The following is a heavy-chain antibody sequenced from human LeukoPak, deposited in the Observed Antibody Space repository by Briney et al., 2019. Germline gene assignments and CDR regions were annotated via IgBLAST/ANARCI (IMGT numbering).Heavy chain of an antibody. V-gene: IGHV1-18*01. Sequence: ASVKVSCKASGYTFSSYGISWVRQAPGQGLEWMGWISVYNGNTNYAQNLQGRVTMTTDTSTSTAYMELRSLRSDDTAVYYCARVYYYYDSSGILTLYFDYWGQGTLVTVSS. CDR3: ARVYYYYDSSGILTLYFDY. D-gene: IGHD3-22*01. CDR2: ISVYNGNT. J-gene: IGHJ4*02. CDR1: GYTFSSYG.